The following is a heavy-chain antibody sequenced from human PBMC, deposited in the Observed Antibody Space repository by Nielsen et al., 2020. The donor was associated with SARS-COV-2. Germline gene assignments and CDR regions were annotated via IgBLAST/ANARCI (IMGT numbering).Heavy chain of an antibody. CDR1: GFDFSDFG. J-gene: IGHJ3*02. V-gene: IGHV3-30*18. CDR2: ISYDGSNK. CDR3: AKDDVVRGDAYDI. D-gene: IGHD3-10*01. Sequence: GGSLRLSCAVSGFDFSDFGMHWVRQAPGKGLEWVAVISYDGSNKYYADSVKGRFTISRDNSKNTLYLQMNSLRVEDTAIYFCAKDDVVRGDAYDIWGQGTVVTVSS.